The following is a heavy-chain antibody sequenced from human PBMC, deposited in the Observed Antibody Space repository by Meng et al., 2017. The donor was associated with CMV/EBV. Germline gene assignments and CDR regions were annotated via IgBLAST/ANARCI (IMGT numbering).Heavy chain of an antibody. CDR3: ASGGGDTAMVDY. Sequence: SETLSLTCAISGDSVSSNSAAWNWIRQSPSRGLEWLGRTYYRSKWYNDYAVSVKSRITINPDTSKNQFSLQLNSVTPEDTAVYCCASGGGDTAMVDYWGQGTLVTVSS. J-gene: IGHJ4*02. CDR2: TYYRSKWYN. D-gene: IGHD5-18*01. V-gene: IGHV6-1*01. CDR1: GDSVSSNSAA.